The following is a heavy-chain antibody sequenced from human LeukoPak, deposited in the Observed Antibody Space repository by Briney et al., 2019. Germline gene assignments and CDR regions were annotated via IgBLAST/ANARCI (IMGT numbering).Heavy chain of an antibody. D-gene: IGHD5-12*01. Sequence: ASVKVSCKASGYTFTTYDINWVRQAPGQGLEWVAWMNPNSGGTVYAQNFQGRVTLARDTSIGTAYMELNSLTSEDTAVYYCAKGPLSGYSTKRNAFDIWGQGTMVTVSS. J-gene: IGHJ3*02. CDR3: AKGPLSGYSTKRNAFDI. CDR2: MNPNSGGT. V-gene: IGHV1-8*01. CDR1: GYTFTTYD.